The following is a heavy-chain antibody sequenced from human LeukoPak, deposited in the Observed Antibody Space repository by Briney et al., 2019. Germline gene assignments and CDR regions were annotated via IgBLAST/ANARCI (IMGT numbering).Heavy chain of an antibody. Sequence: SVKVSCKASGGTFSSYAISWVRQAPGQGLEWMGGIIPIFDTANYAQKFQGRVTITADESTSTTYMELSSLRSEDTAVYYCASSNGYSSGWYLPITDYWGQGTLVTVSS. CDR3: ASSNGYSSGWYLPITDY. CDR1: GGTFSSYA. D-gene: IGHD6-19*01. CDR2: IIPIFDTA. J-gene: IGHJ4*02. V-gene: IGHV1-69*13.